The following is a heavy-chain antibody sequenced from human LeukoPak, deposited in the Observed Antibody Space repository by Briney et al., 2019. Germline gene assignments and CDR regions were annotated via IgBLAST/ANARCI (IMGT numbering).Heavy chain of an antibody. CDR1: GFTFSSSG. D-gene: IGHD3-9*01. Sequence: GGSLRLSCAASGFTFSSSGMQCVRQAPGKGLECVAVISYDGSNKYYADSVKGRFTISRDNSKNTLYLQMNSLRAEDTAVYYCAKEHEDILTVYYTPDYWGQGTLVTVSS. CDR2: ISYDGSNK. CDR3: AKEHEDILTVYYTPDY. J-gene: IGHJ4*02. V-gene: IGHV3-30*18.